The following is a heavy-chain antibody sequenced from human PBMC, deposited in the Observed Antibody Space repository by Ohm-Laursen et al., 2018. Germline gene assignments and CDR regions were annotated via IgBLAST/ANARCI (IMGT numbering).Heavy chain of an antibody. V-gene: IGHV3-23*01. Sequence: SLRLSCTASGFNFINYVMSWVRQAPGKGLEWVSAISDVGTSTYYADSVKGRFTISRDNSKNTLFLQMNSLRAEDTAVYYCAKDQKQWLAYFDYWGQGTLVTVSS. D-gene: IGHD6-19*01. CDR3: AKDQKQWLAYFDY. J-gene: IGHJ4*02. CDR2: ISDVGTST. CDR1: GFNFINYV.